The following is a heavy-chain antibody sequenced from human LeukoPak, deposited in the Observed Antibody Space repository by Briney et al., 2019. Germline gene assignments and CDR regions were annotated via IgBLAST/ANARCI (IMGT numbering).Heavy chain of an antibody. CDR3: ARDSPRRWGGSGSSYIPFDY. Sequence: PGGSLRLSCAASGLTFSSYWMHWVRQAPGKGLVWVSRINTDGSSTSYADSVKGRFTISRDNAKNTLYLQMNSLRAEDTAVYYCARDSPRRWGGSGSSYIPFDYWGQGTLVTVSS. J-gene: IGHJ4*02. V-gene: IGHV3-74*01. CDR1: GLTFSSYW. D-gene: IGHD3-10*01. CDR2: INTDGSST.